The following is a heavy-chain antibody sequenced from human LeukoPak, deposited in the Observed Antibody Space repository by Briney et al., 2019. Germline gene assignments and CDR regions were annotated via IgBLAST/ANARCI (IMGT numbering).Heavy chain of an antibody. CDR3: ARDRERYFDWFFDY. CDR1: GFTFSSYS. Sequence: PGGSLRLSCAASGFTFSSYSMNWVRQAPGKGLEWVSSISSSSSYIYYADSAKGRFTISRDNAKNSLYLQMNSLRAEDTAVYYCARDRERYFDWFFDYWGQGTLVTVSS. V-gene: IGHV3-21*01. J-gene: IGHJ4*02. D-gene: IGHD3-9*01. CDR2: ISSSSSYI.